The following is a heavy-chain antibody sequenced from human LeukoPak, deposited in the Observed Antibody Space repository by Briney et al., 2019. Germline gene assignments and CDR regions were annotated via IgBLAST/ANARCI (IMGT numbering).Heavy chain of an antibody. Sequence: PGGSLRLSCAASGFTVSSNYMSWVRQAPGKGLEWVSIIYSGGSTYYADSVKGRFTISRDNSKNTLYLQMNSLRAEDTAVYYRASGSGSYRTPYYYMDVWGKGTTVTVSS. CDR1: GFTVSSNY. CDR2: IYSGGST. CDR3: ASGSGSYRTPYYYMDV. V-gene: IGHV3-53*01. J-gene: IGHJ6*03. D-gene: IGHD3-10*01.